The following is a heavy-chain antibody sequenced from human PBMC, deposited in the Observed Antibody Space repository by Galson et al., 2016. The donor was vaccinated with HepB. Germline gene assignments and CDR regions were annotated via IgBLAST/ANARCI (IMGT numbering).Heavy chain of an antibody. CDR1: GDSVSSNSAG. CDR2: TYYRSKWSS. CDR3: TRVFLLGRGFNS. J-gene: IGHJ4*02. Sequence: CAISGDSVSSNSAGWNWIRQSPSRGLEWLGRTYYRSKWSSDYAESVRSRITISADPSKNQFSLHLDSVTPEDTAVYYCTRVFLLGRGFNSWGQGTLVTASS. D-gene: IGHD3-16*01. V-gene: IGHV6-1*01.